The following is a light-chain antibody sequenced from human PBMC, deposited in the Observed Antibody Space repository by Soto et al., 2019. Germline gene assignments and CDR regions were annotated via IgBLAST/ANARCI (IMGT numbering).Light chain of an antibody. CDR2: EVS. Sequence: LTQPASVSGSPGQSITISCTGTSSDVGDYNYVSWYQQHPGKAPKLMIYEVSNRPSGVSNRFSGSKSGNTASLTISGLQAEDEADYYCSSYTSNNILYVFGTGTKV. CDR1: SSDVGDYNY. CDR3: SSYTSNNILYV. J-gene: IGLJ1*01. V-gene: IGLV2-14*01.